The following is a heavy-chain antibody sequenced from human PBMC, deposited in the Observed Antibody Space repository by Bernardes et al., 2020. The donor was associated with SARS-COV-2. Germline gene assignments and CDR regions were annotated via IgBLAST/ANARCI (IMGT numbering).Heavy chain of an antibody. Sequence: ASVKDSCKVSGYTLTELSMHWVRQAPGKGLEWMGGFDPEDGETIYAQKFQGRVTMTEDTSTDTAYMELSSLRSEDTAVYYCATGPAVARPGWFDPWGQGTLVTVSS. CDR2: FDPEDGET. CDR3: ATGPAVARPGWFDP. J-gene: IGHJ5*02. D-gene: IGHD6-19*01. CDR1: GYTLTELS. V-gene: IGHV1-24*01.